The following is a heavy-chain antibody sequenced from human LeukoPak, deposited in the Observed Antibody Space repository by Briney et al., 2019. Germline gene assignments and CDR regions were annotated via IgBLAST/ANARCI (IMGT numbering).Heavy chain of an antibody. J-gene: IGHJ4*02. CDR1: GYTFTDHY. D-gene: IGHD7-27*01. CDR2: IHPGGGDT. Sequence: ASVKVPCKALGYTFTDHYFHWLRQAPGQGLEWMGWIHPGGGDTNYAQKFQGRVSLTRDTSISTAYMELSRLTSDDTAVYYCARDHNWGPDYWGQGTLVSVSS. CDR3: ARDHNWGPDY. V-gene: IGHV1-2*02.